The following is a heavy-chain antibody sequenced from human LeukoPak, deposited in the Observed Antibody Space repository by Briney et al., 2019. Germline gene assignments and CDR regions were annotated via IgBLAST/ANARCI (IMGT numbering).Heavy chain of an antibody. CDR3: ARDLCVGGSCYFVP. J-gene: IGHJ5*02. CDR2: ISSSSRTL. Sequence: PGGSLRLSCAASGFTFSSYSITWVRQAPGKGLEWVSYISSSSRTLNYADSVKGRFTISRDNAKNSVYLQLNSLRADDTAVYYCARDLCVGGSCYFVPWGQGTLVTVSS. D-gene: IGHD2-15*01. CDR1: GFTFSSYS. V-gene: IGHV3-48*04.